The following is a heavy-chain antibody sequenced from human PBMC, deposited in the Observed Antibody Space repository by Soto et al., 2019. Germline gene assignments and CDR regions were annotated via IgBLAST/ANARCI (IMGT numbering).Heavy chain of an antibody. D-gene: IGHD3-10*01. V-gene: IGHV1-2*02. CDR2: INPNSGGT. CDR3: AREAPGKLGHDP. J-gene: IGHJ5*02. CDR1: GYTFAAYY. Sequence: ASVKVSCKASGYTFAAYYMHWVRQAPGQGLEWMGCINPNSGGTNYAQKFQGRVTMTRDTSISTAYMEVSSLTSDDTAVYYCAREAPGKLGHDPGAQEPLFTVPS.